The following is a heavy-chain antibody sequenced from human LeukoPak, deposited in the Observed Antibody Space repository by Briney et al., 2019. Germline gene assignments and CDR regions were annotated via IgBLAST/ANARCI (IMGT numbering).Heavy chain of an antibody. V-gene: IGHV4-39*07. J-gene: IGHJ5*02. Sequence: PSENLSLTCAVSDGSISSNYYWGWIRQPPGKGLEWNGTISYSGSTYYNPSLKSRVTISVDTSKNQFSLKLSSMTAADTAVYYCVKDSRFSWYYHWGQGTLVTVSS. CDR3: VKDSRFSWYYH. CDR1: DGSISSNYY. CDR2: ISYSGST.